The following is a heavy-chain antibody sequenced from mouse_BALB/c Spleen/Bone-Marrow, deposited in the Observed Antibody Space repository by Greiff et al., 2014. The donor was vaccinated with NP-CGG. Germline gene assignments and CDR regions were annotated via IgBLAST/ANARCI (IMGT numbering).Heavy chain of an antibody. D-gene: IGHD4-1*01. V-gene: IGHV1-69*02. CDR2: IDPSDSET. CDR3: ARNWVYFDY. Sequence: VQLVESGAELVKPGAPVKLSCKASGYTFTSYWMNWVKQRPGRSLEWIGRIDPSDSETHYNQKFKDKATLTVDKSSSTAYIQLSSLTSEDSAVYYCARNWVYFDYWGQGTTLTVSS. J-gene: IGHJ2*01. CDR1: GYTFTSYW.